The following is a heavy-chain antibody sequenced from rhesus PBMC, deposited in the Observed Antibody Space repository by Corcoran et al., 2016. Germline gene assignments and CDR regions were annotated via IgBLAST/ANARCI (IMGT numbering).Heavy chain of an antibody. CDR2: IGG. CDR3: ASGLNYGAPNFGLDS. J-gene: IGHJ6*01. V-gene: IGHV4-127*01. D-gene: IGHD1-26*01. Sequence: QVQLQESGPGLVQLSEPLSLPCPFSGDSIISGYAWSWIRQPPGKGLEWIGYIGGYYNPSLKSRVTISKDTSKNQFSLNLTSVTAADTAVYYCASGLNYGAPNFGLDSWGQGVVVTVSS. CDR1: GDSIISGYA.